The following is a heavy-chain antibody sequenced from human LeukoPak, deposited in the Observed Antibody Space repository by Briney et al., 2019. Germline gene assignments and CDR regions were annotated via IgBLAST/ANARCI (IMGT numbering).Heavy chain of an antibody. D-gene: IGHD7-27*01. V-gene: IGHV3-9*01. Sequence: PGGSLRLSCAASGFTFDDCAMHWVRQAPGKGLEWVSGISWNSGSIGYADSVKGRFTISRDNAKNSLYLQMNSLRAEDTALYYCAKPANWGYFDYWGQGTLVTVSP. CDR3: AKPANWGYFDY. CDR2: ISWNSGSI. CDR1: GFTFDDCA. J-gene: IGHJ4*02.